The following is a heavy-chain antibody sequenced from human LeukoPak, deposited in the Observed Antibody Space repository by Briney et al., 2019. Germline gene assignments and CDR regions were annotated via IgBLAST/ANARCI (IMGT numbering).Heavy chain of an antibody. CDR1: GDSISGYS. Sequence: PSETLSLTCTVSGDSISGYSWTWIRQPPGKGLEWIGYIFYTGSTIYNPSLKSRVTISVDASKNLFSLKLSSVTATDTAVYYCARVALVAAANYYGLDVWGKGTTVTASS. J-gene: IGHJ6*04. CDR3: ARVALVAAANYYGLDV. D-gene: IGHD2-15*01. CDR2: IFYTGST. V-gene: IGHV4-59*01.